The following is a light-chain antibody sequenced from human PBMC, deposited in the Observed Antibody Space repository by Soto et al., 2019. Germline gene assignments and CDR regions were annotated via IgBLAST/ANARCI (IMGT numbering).Light chain of an antibody. J-gene: IGLJ2*01. CDR1: SSDVGGYNY. V-gene: IGLV2-14*01. CDR2: EVT. Sequence: QSALTQPASVSGSPGQSITISCTGTSSDVGGYNYVSWYQQHPGKAPKLMIYEVTKRPSGVSNRFSGSKSGNTASLTISGLQAEDEADYYCSSYASGSSLDLFGGGTKLTVL. CDR3: SSYASGSSLDL.